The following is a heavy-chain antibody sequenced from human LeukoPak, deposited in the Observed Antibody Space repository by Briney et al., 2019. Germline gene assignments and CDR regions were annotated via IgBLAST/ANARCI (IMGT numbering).Heavy chain of an antibody. D-gene: IGHD5-12*01. Sequence: PSETLSLTCTVSGGSISTYYWSWIRQPPGKGLGWIGYIHYSGTTNYNPSLKNRVTISLDTSKNQFSLNLSSVTAADTAVYYCARMGGYSGYATHWGQGTLVTVSS. CDR3: ARMGGYSGYATH. CDR2: IHYSGTT. V-gene: IGHV4-59*08. J-gene: IGHJ4*02. CDR1: GGSISTYY.